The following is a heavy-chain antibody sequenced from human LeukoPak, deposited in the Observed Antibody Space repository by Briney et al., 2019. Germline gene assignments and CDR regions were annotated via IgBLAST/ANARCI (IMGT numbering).Heavy chain of an antibody. D-gene: IGHD1-26*01. V-gene: IGHV3-48*04. CDR3: ARWVRPTAFDH. J-gene: IGHJ4*02. CDR2: ISSSSTTI. CDR1: GFNFSTYS. Sequence: PGGSLRLSCAASGFNFSTYSMNWVRQAPGKGLEWVSWISSSSTTIYYADSVKGRFTISRENAKNSLFLQMNSLRAEDTAVYYCARWVRPTAFDHWGQGTLVTVSS.